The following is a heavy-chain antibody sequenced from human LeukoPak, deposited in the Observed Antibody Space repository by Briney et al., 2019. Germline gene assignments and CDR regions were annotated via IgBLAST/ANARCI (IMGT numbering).Heavy chain of an antibody. CDR2: ISGSGGST. J-gene: IGHJ6*02. V-gene: IGHV3-23*01. CDR3: AKTQGYCSSTSCYVDGMDV. CDR1: GFTFSSYA. Sequence: GGSLRLSCAASGFTFSSYAMSWVRQAPGKGLEWVSAISGSGGSTYYADSVKGRFTISRDNSKNTLYLQMNSLRAEDTAVYYCAKTQGYCSSTSCYVDGMDVWSQGTTVTVSS. D-gene: IGHD2-2*01.